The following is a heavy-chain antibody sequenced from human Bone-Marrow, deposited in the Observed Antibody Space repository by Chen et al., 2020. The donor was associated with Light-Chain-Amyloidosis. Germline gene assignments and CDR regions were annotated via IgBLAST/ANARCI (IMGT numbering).Heavy chain of an antibody. CDR3: ARSNYGSGSYNYYGMDV. J-gene: IGHJ6*02. Sequence: EVQLVETGGGLIQPGGSLRLSCAASGFTVSSTYMNWVRQAPGKGLEWVSVLYPAGSTVYVDSVKGRFTISRENSKNTLYLQMNSLRAEDTAVYYCARSNYGSGSYNYYGMDVWGQGTTVTVSS. CDR1: GFTVSSTY. CDR2: LYPAGST. V-gene: IGHV3-53*02. D-gene: IGHD3-10*01.